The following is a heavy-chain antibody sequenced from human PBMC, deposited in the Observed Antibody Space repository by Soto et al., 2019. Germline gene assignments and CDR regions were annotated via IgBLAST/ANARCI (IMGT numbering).Heavy chain of an antibody. Sequence: CSGSGGILRRSERLWFLQPPWKGLEWIGYMYNTGSTVYNPSFKSRVTISVDTSKNQFSLKLNSVTAADTAVYYCARDLWGYCGTDCYPLDVWGQGTTVTVS. D-gene: IGHD2-21*02. V-gene: IGHV4-59*01. J-gene: IGHJ6*02. CDR1: GGILRRSE. CDR2: MYNTGST. CDR3: ARDLWGYCGTDCYPLDV.